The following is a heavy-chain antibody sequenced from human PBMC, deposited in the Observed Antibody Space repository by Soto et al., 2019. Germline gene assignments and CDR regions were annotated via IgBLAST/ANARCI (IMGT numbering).Heavy chain of an antibody. V-gene: IGHV5-51*01. CDR3: ARNMVSTTYYYVMDV. D-gene: IGHD3-10*01. CDR2: IYPGDSDT. Sequence: GESLKISCKGSGYSFSSYSIGWVRQMPGKGLEWMGIIYPGDSDTTYSPSFQGQVTISADKSISTAYLQWSSLKASDTAMYYCARNMVSTTYYYVMDVWGQGTTVTVS. CDR1: GYSFSSYS. J-gene: IGHJ6*02.